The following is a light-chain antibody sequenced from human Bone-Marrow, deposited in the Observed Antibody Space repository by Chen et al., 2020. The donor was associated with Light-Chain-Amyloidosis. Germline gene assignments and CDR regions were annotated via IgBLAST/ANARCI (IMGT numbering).Light chain of an antibody. CDR3: NSYSNSNSPYV. J-gene: IGLJ1*01. CDR1: TGDIDGYNY. V-gene: IGLV2-14*01. Sequence: QSALAQPSSVSGSPGQSITISCTWTTGDIDGYNYVSWYQHHPGRAPKLILYEVSIRPSGVSNRFSGSKSGNTASLTISGLQADDEADYYCNSYSNSNSPYVFGTGTTVTVL. CDR2: EVS.